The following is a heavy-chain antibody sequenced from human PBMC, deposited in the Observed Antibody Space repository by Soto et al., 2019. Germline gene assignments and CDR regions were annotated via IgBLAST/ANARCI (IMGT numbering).Heavy chain of an antibody. J-gene: IGHJ5*02. CDR3: ARVPSP. Sequence: TLSLTCAVSGGSISSGGYSWSWIRQPPGKGLEWIGYIYHSGSPYYNPSLKSRVTISVDRSKNQFSLNLSSVTAADTAVYYCARVPSPWGQGTLVTVSS. CDR1: GGSISSGGYS. CDR2: IYHSGSP. V-gene: IGHV4-30-2*01.